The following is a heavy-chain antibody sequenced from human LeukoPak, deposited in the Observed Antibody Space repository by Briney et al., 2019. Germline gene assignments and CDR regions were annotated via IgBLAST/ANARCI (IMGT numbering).Heavy chain of an antibody. CDR1: EFTFISYT. Sequence: GGSLRLSCAASEFTFISYTVHWVRQAPGKGLEWVALISYDGSYKYYADSVKGRFTISRDNSKNTLYLQMKSLRTEDTAVYYCAREKSFLEWLSTGRRDGYYMDVWGKGTTVTVSS. V-gene: IGHV3-30*04. CDR3: AREKSFLEWLSTGRRDGYYMDV. D-gene: IGHD3-3*02. J-gene: IGHJ6*03. CDR2: ISYDGSYK.